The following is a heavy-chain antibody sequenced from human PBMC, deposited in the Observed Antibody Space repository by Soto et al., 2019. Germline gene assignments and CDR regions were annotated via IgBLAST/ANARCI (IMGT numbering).Heavy chain of an antibody. CDR3: ARSGADSYGSGSYSPLAY. CDR2: MNPNSGNT. V-gene: IGHV1-8*01. D-gene: IGHD3-10*01. J-gene: IGHJ4*02. Sequence: ASVKVSCKASGYTFTSYDINWVRQATGQGLEWMGWMNPNSGNTGYAQKFQGRVTMTRNTSISTAYMELSSLRSEDTAVYYCARSGADSYGSGSYSPLAYWGQGTLVTVSS. CDR1: GYTFTSYD.